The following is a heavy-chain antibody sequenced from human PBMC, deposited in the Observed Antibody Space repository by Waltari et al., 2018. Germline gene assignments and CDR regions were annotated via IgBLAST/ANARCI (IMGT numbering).Heavy chain of an antibody. Sequence: EVQLLESGGGLVQPGGSLRLSCAASGFTFSSYAMSWVRQAPGKGLAWVSAISGSGGSTCDADSVKCRFTISRDNSKNTLYLQMNSLRAEDTAVYYCAKTVKGYYGSGSYCDYWGQGTLVTVSS. J-gene: IGHJ4*02. D-gene: IGHD3-10*01. CDR3: AKTVKGYYGSGSYCDY. V-gene: IGHV3-23*01. CDR2: ISGSGGST. CDR1: GFTFSSYA.